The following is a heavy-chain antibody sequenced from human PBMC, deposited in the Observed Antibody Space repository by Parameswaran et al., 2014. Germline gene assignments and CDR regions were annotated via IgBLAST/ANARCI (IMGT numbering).Heavy chain of an antibody. J-gene: IGHJ4*02. CDR2: MNPNSGNT. V-gene: IGHV1-8*01. CDR3: ATVATTRILDY. D-gene: IGHD1-26*01. Sequence: WVRQAPGQGLEWMGWMNPNSGNTGYAQKFQGRVTMTRNTSISTAYMELSSLRSEDTAVYYCATVATTRILDYWGQGTLVTVSS.